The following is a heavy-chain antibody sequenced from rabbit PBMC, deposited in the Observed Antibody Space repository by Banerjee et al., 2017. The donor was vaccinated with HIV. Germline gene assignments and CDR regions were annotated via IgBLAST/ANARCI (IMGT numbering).Heavy chain of an antibody. CDR1: GFSFSSSYW. D-gene: IGHD8-1*01. V-gene: IGHV1S45*01. J-gene: IGHJ4*01. CDR2: IHAGSGSDT. Sequence: QEQLEESGGDLVKPEGSLTLTCTASGFSFSSSYWIFWVRQAPGKGLEWIACIHAGSGSDTYYASWAKGRFTISKTSSTTVTLQMTSLTAADTATYFCARDEGGIDYYFSLWGPGTLVTVS. CDR3: ARDEGGIDYYFSL.